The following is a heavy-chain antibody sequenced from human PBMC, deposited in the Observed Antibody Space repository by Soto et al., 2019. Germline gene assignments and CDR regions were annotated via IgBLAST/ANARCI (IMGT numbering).Heavy chain of an antibody. Sequence: GGSLRLSCAASGFTFSSYGMHWVRQAPGKGLEWVAVISYDGSNKYYADSVKGRFTISRDNSKNTLYLQMNSLRAEDTAVYYCAKSGRSEWCMDYWGQGTLVTVSS. J-gene: IGHJ4*02. V-gene: IGHV3-30*18. CDR1: GFTFSSYG. CDR2: ISYDGSNK. D-gene: IGHD3-3*01. CDR3: AKSGRSEWCMDY.